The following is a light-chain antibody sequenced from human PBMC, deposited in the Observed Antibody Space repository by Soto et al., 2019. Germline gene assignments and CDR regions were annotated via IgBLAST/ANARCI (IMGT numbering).Light chain of an antibody. CDR3: QQRGT. CDR1: QSVSSY. J-gene: IGKJ4*01. Sequence: EFVLTQSPATLSLSPGERATLSCRASQSVSSYLAWYQQKPGQAPRLLIYDIFNRATGIPARFSGSGSGTDFTLTISSLEPEDFAVYYCQQRGTFGGGTEVEIK. CDR2: DIF. V-gene: IGKV3-11*01.